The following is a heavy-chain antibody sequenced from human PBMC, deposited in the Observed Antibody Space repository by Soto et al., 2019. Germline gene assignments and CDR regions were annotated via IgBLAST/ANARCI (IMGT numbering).Heavy chain of an antibody. J-gene: IGHJ5*02. CDR2: IYHSGST. Sequence: PSETTSLTCAVSGGSVCSSNWWSWVRQPPGKGLEWIGEIYHSGSTNYNPSLKSRVTISVDKSKNQFSLKLSSVTAADTAVYYCARASAGRGFRWFDPWGQGTLVTVSS. D-gene: IGHD6-13*01. CDR3: ARASAGRGFRWFDP. V-gene: IGHV4-4*02. CDR1: GGSVCSSNW.